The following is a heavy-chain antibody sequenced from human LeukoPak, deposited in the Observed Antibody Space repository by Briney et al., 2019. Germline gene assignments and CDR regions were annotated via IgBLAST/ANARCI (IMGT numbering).Heavy chain of an antibody. V-gene: IGHV3-48*03. CDR2: ISSSGSTL. D-gene: IGHD3-10*02. J-gene: IGHJ6*04. Sequence: GGSLRLFCGASSFLFSSYEVNWVPRARGKGVEWVSYISSSGSTLYYVDAVKGHFPLSKDQDKNSVYLPMNSLRAEDTAVYYCAELGITMIGGVWGKGTTVTISS. CDR3: AELGITMIGGV. CDR1: SFLFSSYE.